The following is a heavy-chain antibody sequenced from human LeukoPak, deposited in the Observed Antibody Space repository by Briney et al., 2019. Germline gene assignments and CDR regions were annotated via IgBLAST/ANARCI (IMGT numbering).Heavy chain of an antibody. D-gene: IGHD3-10*01. CDR3: AKNAFSGYGSGSYCNY. CDR1: GFTFSSYA. J-gene: IGHJ4*02. CDR2: ISGSGGST. Sequence: GGSLRLSCAASGFTFSSYAMSWVRQAPGKGLEWVSAISGSGGSTYYADSVKGRFTISRDNSKNTLYLQMNSLRAEDTAVYYCAKNAFSGYGSGSYCNYWGQGTLVTVSS. V-gene: IGHV3-23*01.